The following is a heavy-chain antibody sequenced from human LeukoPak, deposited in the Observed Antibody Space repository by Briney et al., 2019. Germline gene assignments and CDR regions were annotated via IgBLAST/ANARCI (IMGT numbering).Heavy chain of an antibody. J-gene: IGHJ4*02. D-gene: IGHD2-8*01. CDR3: VRDHRMDY. Sequence: SETLSLTCAVYGGSFSGYYWSWIRQPPGKGLEWIGEINHSGSTNYNPSLKSRVTISVDTSKNQFSLKLSSVTAADAAVYYCVRDHRMDYWGQGTLGTLSS. CDR2: INHSGST. V-gene: IGHV4-34*01. CDR1: GGSFSGYY.